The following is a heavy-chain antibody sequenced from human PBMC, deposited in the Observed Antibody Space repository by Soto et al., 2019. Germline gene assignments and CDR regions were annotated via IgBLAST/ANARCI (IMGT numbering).Heavy chain of an antibody. J-gene: IGHJ6*02. V-gene: IGHV1-69*01. CDR1: GGTFSSYA. CDR3: ARGSRYYFAMDV. Sequence: QVQLVQSGAEVKKPGSSVKVSCKTSGGTFSSYAISWVRQAPGQGLEWMGGIIPIFGSPNYAQKFQGRVTITADESTSTAYMELSSLKSEDTAMYYCARGSRYYFAMDVWGQGTTVTVSS. CDR2: IIPIFGSP.